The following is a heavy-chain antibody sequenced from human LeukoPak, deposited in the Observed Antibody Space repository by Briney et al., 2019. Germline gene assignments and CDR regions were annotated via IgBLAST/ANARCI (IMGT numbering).Heavy chain of an antibody. CDR2: ISSSSSTI. V-gene: IGHV3-48*04. CDR1: GFTFSSYS. CDR3: ARGYGSGSSHIDY. D-gene: IGHD3-10*01. Sequence: GSLRLSCAASGFTFSSYSMLWVRQAPGKGLEWVSYISSSSSTIYYADSVKGRFTISRDNAKNSLYLQMNSLRAEDTAVYYCARGYGSGSSHIDYWGQGTLVTVSS. J-gene: IGHJ4*02.